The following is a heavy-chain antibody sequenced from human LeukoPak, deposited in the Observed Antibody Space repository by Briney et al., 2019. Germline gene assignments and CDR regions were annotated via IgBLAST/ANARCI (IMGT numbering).Heavy chain of an antibody. CDR3: AKSIVVVITTYYFDY. D-gene: IGHD3-22*01. Sequence: GGSLRLSCAASGFNFIDYSMNWVRQAPGKGLEWISYIGISSGNTKYADSVKGRFTISRDNSKNTLYLQMNSLRAEDTAVYYCAKSIVVVITTYYFDYWGQGTLVTVSS. V-gene: IGHV3-48*01. J-gene: IGHJ4*02. CDR2: IGISSGNT. CDR1: GFNFIDYS.